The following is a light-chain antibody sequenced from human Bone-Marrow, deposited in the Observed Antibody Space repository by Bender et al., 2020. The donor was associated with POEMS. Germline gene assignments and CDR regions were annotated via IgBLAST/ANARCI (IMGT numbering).Light chain of an antibody. Sequence: QSALTQPASVSGSPGQSITISCTGTSSDIGAYNYVSWYQQHLGKTPKLMIYEVTKRPSGVPDRFSGSKSGNTASLTVSGLQAEDEADYYYSSYAGTNNYVFGTGTKLTVL. CDR2: EVT. J-gene: IGLJ1*01. CDR3: SSYAGTNNYV. CDR1: SSDIGAYNY. V-gene: IGLV2-8*01.